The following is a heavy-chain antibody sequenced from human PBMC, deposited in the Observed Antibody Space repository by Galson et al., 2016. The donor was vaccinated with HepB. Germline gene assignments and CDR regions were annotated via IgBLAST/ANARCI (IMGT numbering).Heavy chain of an antibody. J-gene: IGHJ4*02. V-gene: IGHV3-74*01. D-gene: IGHD5-24*01. CDR1: GFTFSSYC. CDR3: ARRMATTTSFDY. Sequence: SLRLSCAASGFTFSSYCMHWVRQAPGKGLVWVSRISSDGSTTSYADSVKGRFTISRDNAKNTLYLQMNSLRAEDTAVYYCARRMATTTSFDYWGQGTLVTVSS. CDR2: ISSDGSTT.